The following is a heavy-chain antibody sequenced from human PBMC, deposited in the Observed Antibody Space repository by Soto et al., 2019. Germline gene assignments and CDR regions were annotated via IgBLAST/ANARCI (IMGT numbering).Heavy chain of an antibody. D-gene: IGHD6-13*01. CDR3: ATEGERDSSTPYFDY. CDR1: GYTFTSYG. Sequence: EASVKVSCKASGYTFTSYGISWVRQAPGQGLEWMGWISAYNGNANYAQKLQGRVTMTTDTSTSTAYMELRSLRSDDTAVYYCATEGERDSSTPYFDYWGQGTLVTVSS. J-gene: IGHJ4*02. V-gene: IGHV1-18*01. CDR2: ISAYNGNA.